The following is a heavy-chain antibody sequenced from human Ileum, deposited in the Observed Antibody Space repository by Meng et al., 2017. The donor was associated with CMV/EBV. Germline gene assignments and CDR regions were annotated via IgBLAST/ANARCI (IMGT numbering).Heavy chain of an antibody. CDR3: ARVAIIVGASGGAFDI. CDR2: IYYSGST. J-gene: IGHJ3*02. Sequence: SVSSGSYYWSWIRQTPGKGLEWIGYIYYSGSTNYNPSLKSRVTISVDTSKNQFSLKLSSVTAADTAVYYCARVAIIVGASGGAFDIWGQGTMVTVSS. D-gene: IGHD1-26*01. CDR1: SVSSGSYY. V-gene: IGHV4-61*01.